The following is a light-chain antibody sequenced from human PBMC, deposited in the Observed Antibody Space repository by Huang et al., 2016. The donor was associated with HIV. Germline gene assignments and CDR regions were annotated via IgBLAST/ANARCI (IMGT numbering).Light chain of an antibody. CDR1: EGISNA. Sequence: AIQMTQSPSSLAASVGDRVTSTCRGGEGISNALGWYQQKPGKAPKLLIYAASSLQSWVPSRFSGSGSGTDFTLTISSLQPEDFATYYCLQDYNYPTTFGQGTRLEIK. CDR2: AAS. CDR3: LQDYNYPTT. V-gene: IGKV1-6*01. J-gene: IGKJ5*01.